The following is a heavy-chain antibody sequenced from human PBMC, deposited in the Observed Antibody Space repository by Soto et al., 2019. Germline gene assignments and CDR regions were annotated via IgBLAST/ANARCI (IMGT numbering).Heavy chain of an antibody. D-gene: IGHD2-2*01. J-gene: IGHJ6*02. CDR1: GGTFGSYA. V-gene: IGHV1-69*01. Sequence: QVQLVQSGAEVKKPGSSVKVSCKASGGTFGSYAISWVRQAPGQGLEWMGGIIPIPGTANYAQKFQGRVMITADESKCTAYMELSSLRSEDSAVYYCARSQGSSTSLEIYYYYYYGMDVWGQGTTVTVSS. CDR3: ARSQGSSTSLEIYYYYYYGMDV. CDR2: IIPIPGTA.